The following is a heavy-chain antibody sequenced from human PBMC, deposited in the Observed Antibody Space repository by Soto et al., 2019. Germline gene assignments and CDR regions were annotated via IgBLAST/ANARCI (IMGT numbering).Heavy chain of an antibody. J-gene: IGHJ6*03. CDR3: VRKYSSSDYYMDV. CDR2: IYPGDSDT. Sequence: LGESLKISCKGSGYSFTSYWIGWVRQMPGKGLEWMGIIYPGDSDTRYSPSFQGQVTISADKSISTAYLQWRSMKASDTAMYYCVRKYSSSDYYMDVCGKXTTVTVSS. V-gene: IGHV5-51*01. D-gene: IGHD6-13*01. CDR1: GYSFTSYW.